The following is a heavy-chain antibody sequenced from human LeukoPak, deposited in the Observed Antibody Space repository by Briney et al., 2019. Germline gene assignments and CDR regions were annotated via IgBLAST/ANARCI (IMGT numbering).Heavy chain of an antibody. J-gene: IGHJ6*03. V-gene: IGHV4-34*01. D-gene: IGHD2-15*01. CDR2: INHSGST. CDR3: ARGTIAARPYCSGGSCYSSYMDV. CDR1: GGSFSGYY. Sequence: SETLSLTCAVYGGSFSGYYWSWIRQPPGKGLEWIGEINHSGSTNYNPSLKSRVTISVDTSKNQFSLKLSSVTAADTAVYYCARGTIAARPYCSGGSCYSSYMDVWGKGTTVTVPS.